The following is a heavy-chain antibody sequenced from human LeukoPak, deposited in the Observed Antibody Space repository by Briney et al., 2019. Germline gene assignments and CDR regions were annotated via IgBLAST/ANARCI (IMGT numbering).Heavy chain of an antibody. D-gene: IGHD6-13*01. V-gene: IGHV1-69*04. CDR2: IIPILGIA. Sequence: SVKVSCKASGGTFSSYAISWVRQAPGQGLEWMGRIIPILGIANYAQKFQGRVTITADKSTSTAYMELSRLTSEDTAVYYCARSPMLGSSWPNWFDPWGQGTLVTVSS. CDR1: GGTFSSYA. CDR3: ARSPMLGSSWPNWFDP. J-gene: IGHJ5*02.